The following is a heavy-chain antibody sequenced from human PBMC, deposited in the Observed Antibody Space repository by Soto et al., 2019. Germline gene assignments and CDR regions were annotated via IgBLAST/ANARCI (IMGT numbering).Heavy chain of an antibody. Sequence: TSETLSLTCAVYGGSFSGYYWSWIRQPPGKGLEWIGEINHSGSTNYNPSLKSRVTISVDTSKNQFSLKLSSVTAADTAVYYCARARGLSSWYVGGQAPGSYYFDYWGQGTLVTVSS. CDR3: ARARGLSSWYVGGQAPGSYYFDY. D-gene: IGHD6-13*01. V-gene: IGHV4-34*01. J-gene: IGHJ4*02. CDR1: GGSFSGYY. CDR2: INHSGST.